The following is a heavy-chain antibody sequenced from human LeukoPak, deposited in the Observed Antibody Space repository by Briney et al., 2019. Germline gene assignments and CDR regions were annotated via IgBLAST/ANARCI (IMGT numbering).Heavy chain of an antibody. Sequence: PSETLSLTCAVYGGSFSGYYWSWIRQPPGKGLEWIGEINHSGSTNYNPSLKSRVTISVDTSKNQFSLKLSSVTAADTAVYYCARGRARRGYSYGTPFDYWGQGTLVTVSS. D-gene: IGHD5-18*01. J-gene: IGHJ4*02. CDR3: ARGRARRGYSYGTPFDY. CDR2: INHSGST. CDR1: GGSFSGYY. V-gene: IGHV4-34*01.